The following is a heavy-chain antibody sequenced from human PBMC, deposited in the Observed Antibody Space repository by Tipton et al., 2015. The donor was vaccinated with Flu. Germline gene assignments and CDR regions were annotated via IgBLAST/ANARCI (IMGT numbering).Heavy chain of an antibody. CDR1: GGSISSYY. J-gene: IGHJ3*02. CDR2: IYYSGST. CDR3: ARDPIGGVTDKDAFDI. D-gene: IGHD2-21*02. Sequence: TLSLTCTVSGGSISSYYWGWIRQPPGKGLEWIGSIYYSGSTYYNPSLKSRVTISVDTSKNQFSLKLSSVTAADTAVYYCARDPIGGVTDKDAFDIWGQGTMVTVSS. V-gene: IGHV4-39*07.